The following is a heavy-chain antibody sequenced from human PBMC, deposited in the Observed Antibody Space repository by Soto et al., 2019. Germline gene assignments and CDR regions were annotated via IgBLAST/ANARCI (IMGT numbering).Heavy chain of an antibody. Sequence: QVQLQESGPGLVKPSETLSLTCTVSGGSISSYYWSWIRQPPGKGLEWIGYIYYSGSTNYNPSLMSRVTISVDTSKNQFSRKLSSVTAADTAVYYCARVVARPVMDVWGQGTTVTVSS. CDR3: ARVVARPVMDV. CDR2: IYYSGST. V-gene: IGHV4-59*01. D-gene: IGHD5-12*01. CDR1: GGSISSYY. J-gene: IGHJ6*02.